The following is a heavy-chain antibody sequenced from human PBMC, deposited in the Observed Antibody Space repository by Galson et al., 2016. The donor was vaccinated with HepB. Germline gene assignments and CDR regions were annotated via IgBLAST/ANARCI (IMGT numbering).Heavy chain of an antibody. CDR1: GGSISSRIHY. CDR3: ARHNFDDRSNYYYPSFDI. V-gene: IGHV4-39*01. CDR2: IYYSGNT. J-gene: IGHJ3*02. D-gene: IGHD3-22*01. Sequence: ETLSPTCSVSGGSISSRIHYWGWIRQPPGKGLEWIGRIYYSGNTYYNPSLESRVTISADTSENHFSLRLSSVTAADTAVYYCARHNFDDRSNYYYPSFDIWGQGTMVTVSS.